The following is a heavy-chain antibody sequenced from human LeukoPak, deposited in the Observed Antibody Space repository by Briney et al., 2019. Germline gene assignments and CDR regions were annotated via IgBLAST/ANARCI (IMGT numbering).Heavy chain of an antibody. Sequence: GGSLRLSCAASGFTFSDYNMNWVRQAPGKGLEWVSSISSSSTYIYYADSVKGRFTISRDNAKNSLYLQMNNLRAEDTAVYYCARVANHYGMDVWGQGTTVTVPS. J-gene: IGHJ6*02. V-gene: IGHV3-21*01. CDR1: GFTFSDYN. CDR2: ISSSSTYI. CDR3: ARVANHYGMDV.